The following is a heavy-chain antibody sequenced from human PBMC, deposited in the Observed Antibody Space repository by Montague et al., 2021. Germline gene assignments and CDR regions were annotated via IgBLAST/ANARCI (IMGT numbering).Heavy chain of an antibody. V-gene: IGHV4-59*13. CDR3: ARDTTTDGFDI. CDR1: GGSISNYF. J-gene: IGHJ3*02. Sequence: SETLSLTCTVSGGSISNYFWTWIRQPPGKGLEWIGFISYSGRTNFNPSLKSRVTTSLDTSKNRFSLNLSSVTAADTAVYYCARDTTTDGFDIWGQGTMVTVSS. D-gene: IGHD1-1*01. CDR2: ISYSGRT.